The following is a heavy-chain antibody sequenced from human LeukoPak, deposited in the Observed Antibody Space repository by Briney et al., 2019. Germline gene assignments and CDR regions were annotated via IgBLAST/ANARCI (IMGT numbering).Heavy chain of an antibody. V-gene: IGHV1-2*02. CDR2: INPNSGGT. D-gene: IGHD3-16*01. CDR3: ARECLGAGGLDAFDI. Sequence: ASVKVSCKASGYTFTGYDMHWVRQAPGQGLEWMGWINPNSGGTKYAQKFQGRVIMTRDTTISTVYMELSRLRSDDTAVYYCARECLGAGGLDAFDIWGQGTMVTVSS. CDR1: GYTFTGYD. J-gene: IGHJ3*02.